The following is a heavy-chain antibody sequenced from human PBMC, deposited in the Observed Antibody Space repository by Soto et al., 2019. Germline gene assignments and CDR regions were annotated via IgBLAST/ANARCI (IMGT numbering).Heavy chain of an antibody. CDR2: ISSSSSYT. CDR1: GFTFSDYY. CDR3: ARHPRGYSSCHDAFDI. Sequence: QVQLVESGGGLVKPGGSLRLSCAASGFTFSDYYMSWIRQAPGKGLEWVSYISSSSSYTNYADSVKGRFTISRDNAKNSLYLQMNSLRAGDTAVYYCARHPRGYSSCHDAFDIWGQGTMVTVSS. D-gene: IGHD6-13*01. V-gene: IGHV3-11*05. J-gene: IGHJ3*02.